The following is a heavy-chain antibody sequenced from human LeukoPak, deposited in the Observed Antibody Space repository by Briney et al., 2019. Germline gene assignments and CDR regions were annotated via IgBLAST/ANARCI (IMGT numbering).Heavy chain of an antibody. CDR2: INHSGST. J-gene: IGHJ4*02. CDR3: ARRRKNDYVWGSYRPNYFDY. CDR1: GGSFSGYY. Sequence: PSETLSLTCAVYGGSFSGYYWSWIRQPPGKGLEWIGEINHSGSTNYNPSLKSRVTISVDTSKNQFSLKLSSVTAADTAVYYCARRRKNDYVWGSYRPNYFDYWDQGTLVTVSS. D-gene: IGHD3-16*02. V-gene: IGHV4-34*01.